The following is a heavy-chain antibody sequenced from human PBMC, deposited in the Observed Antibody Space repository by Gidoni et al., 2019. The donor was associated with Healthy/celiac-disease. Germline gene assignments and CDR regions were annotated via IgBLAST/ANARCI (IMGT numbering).Heavy chain of an antibody. Sequence: EVQLLESGGGLVQHGGSLRLSCAASGFTFSSYAMRWVRQAPGTGLGWVSAISGSGGSTYYADSGKGRCTITRDNSKNTLYLQMNSLRAEDTAVYYCAKSSPGVAGIELTFDYWGQGTLVTVSS. CDR3: AKSSPGVAGIELTFDY. CDR2: ISGSGGST. J-gene: IGHJ4*02. CDR1: GFTFSSYA. V-gene: IGHV3-23*01. D-gene: IGHD6-19*01.